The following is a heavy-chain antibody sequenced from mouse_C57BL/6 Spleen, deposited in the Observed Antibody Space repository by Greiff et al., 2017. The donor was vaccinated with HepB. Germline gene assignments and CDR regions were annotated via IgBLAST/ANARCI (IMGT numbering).Heavy chain of an antibody. Sequence: EVKLQESGGGLVKPGGSLKLSCAASGFTFSSYAMSWVRQTPEKRLEWVATISDGGSYTYYPDNVKGRFTISRDNAKNNLYLQMSHLKSEDTAMYYCARDRELGQDYAMDYWGQGTSVTVSS. J-gene: IGHJ4*01. CDR1: GFTFSSYA. D-gene: IGHD4-1*01. V-gene: IGHV5-4*01. CDR3: ARDRELGQDYAMDY. CDR2: ISDGGSYT.